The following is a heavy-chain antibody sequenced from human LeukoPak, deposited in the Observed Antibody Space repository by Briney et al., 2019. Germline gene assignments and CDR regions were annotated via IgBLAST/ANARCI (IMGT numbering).Heavy chain of an antibody. V-gene: IGHV4-59*01. CDR2: IYYSGST. D-gene: IGHD2-2*01. CDR3: ARGYCRGTSCNRYTFDI. J-gene: IGHJ3*02. Sequence: PSETLSLTCTVSDGSISSYYWSWIRQSPGKGLEWIGYIYYSGSTNYNPSLKSRVTISVDTSKNQFSLKLSSVTAAGTAVYYCARGYCRGTSCNRYTFDIWGQGTMVTVSS. CDR1: DGSISSYY.